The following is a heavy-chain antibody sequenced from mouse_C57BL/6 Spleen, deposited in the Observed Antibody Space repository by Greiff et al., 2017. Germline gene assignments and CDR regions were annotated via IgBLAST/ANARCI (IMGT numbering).Heavy chain of an antibody. Sequence: VKLQQSGPGLVAPSQSLSITCTVSGFSLTSYAISWVRQPPGKGLEWLGVIWPGGGTNYNSALKSRLSISKANSKSQVFLKMNSLQTDDTARYYCARDYGIGGYAMDYWGQGTSVTVSS. V-gene: IGHV2-9-1*01. J-gene: IGHJ4*01. CDR2: IWPGGGT. D-gene: IGHD1-1*01. CDR3: ARDYGIGGYAMDY. CDR1: GFSLTSYA.